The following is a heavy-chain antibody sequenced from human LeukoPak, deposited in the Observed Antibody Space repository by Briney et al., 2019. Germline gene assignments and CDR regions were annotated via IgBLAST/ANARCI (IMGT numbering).Heavy chain of an antibody. J-gene: IGHJ2*01. CDR3: ARGPSSGWKGYWYFDL. Sequence: PSETLSLTCTVSGGSISSYYWSWIRQPAGKGLEWIGRIYTSGSTNYNPSLKSRVTISVDTSKNQFSLKLTSVTAADTAVYYCARGPSSGWKGYWYFDLWGRGTLVTVSS. D-gene: IGHD6-19*01. V-gene: IGHV4-4*07. CDR2: IYTSGST. CDR1: GGSISSYY.